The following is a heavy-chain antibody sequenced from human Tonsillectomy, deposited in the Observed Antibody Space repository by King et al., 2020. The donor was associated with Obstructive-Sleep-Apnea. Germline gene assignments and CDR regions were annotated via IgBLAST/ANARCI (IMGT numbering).Heavy chain of an antibody. Sequence: VQLVESGGGVVQPGGSLRLSCAASGFTFSSYGMHWVRQAPGKGLEWVAFIRYDGSNKYYADSVKGRFTISRDNSKNTLYLQMNSLRAEDTAVYYCAAIVGATQFDYWGQGTLVTVSS. D-gene: IGHD1-26*01. V-gene: IGHV3-30*02. CDR1: GFTFSSYG. CDR2: IRYDGSNK. J-gene: IGHJ4*02. CDR3: AAIVGATQFDY.